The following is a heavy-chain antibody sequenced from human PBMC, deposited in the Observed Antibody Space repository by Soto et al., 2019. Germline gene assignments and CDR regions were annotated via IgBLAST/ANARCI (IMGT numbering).Heavy chain of an antibody. CDR2: ISGSGGST. V-gene: IGHV3-23*01. Sequence: GESLKISCAASGFTFSSYAMSWVRQAPGKGLEWVSAISGSGGSTYYADSVKGRFTISRDNSKNTLYLQMNSLRAEDTAVYYCAKVRGYCSSTSCSITLFDYWGQGTLVTVSS. CDR1: GFTFSSYA. CDR3: AKVRGYCSSTSCSITLFDY. J-gene: IGHJ4*02. D-gene: IGHD2-2*01.